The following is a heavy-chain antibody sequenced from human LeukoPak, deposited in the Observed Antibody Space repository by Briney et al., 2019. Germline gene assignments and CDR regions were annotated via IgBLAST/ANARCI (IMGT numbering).Heavy chain of an antibody. J-gene: IGHJ3*02. Sequence: AASVKVSCKASGYTFTSYYMHWVRQAPGQGLEWMGIINPSGGSTSYAQKFQGRVTMTRDTSTSTVYMELSSLRSEDTAVYYCARDRGYDILTGYPHAFDIWGQGTMVTVSS. CDR2: INPSGGST. D-gene: IGHD3-9*01. CDR3: ARDRGYDILTGYPHAFDI. CDR1: GYTFTSYY. V-gene: IGHV1-46*01.